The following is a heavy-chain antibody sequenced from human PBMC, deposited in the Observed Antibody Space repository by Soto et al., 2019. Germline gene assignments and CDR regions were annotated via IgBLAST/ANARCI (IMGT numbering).Heavy chain of an antibody. CDR2: INHNGDS. J-gene: IGHJ3*02. Sequence: QVHLQQWGAGLLKPSETLSLTCGVYGGSFGTSYWAWIRQSPEQGLEWIGEINHNGDSNYNPSLKMRVTISLDMSENQFSLKLTPVAAADTAVYSCARVTRFPDAFDIWGQGTPVIVSS. V-gene: IGHV4-34*01. CDR3: ARVTRFPDAFDI. CDR1: GGSFGTSY.